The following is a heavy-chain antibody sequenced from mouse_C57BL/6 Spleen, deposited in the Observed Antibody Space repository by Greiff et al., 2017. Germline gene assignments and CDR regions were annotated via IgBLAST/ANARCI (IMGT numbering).Heavy chain of an antibody. V-gene: IGHV5-4*01. CDR1: GFTFSSYA. CDR2: ISDGGSYT. Sequence: EVMLVESGGGLVKPGGSLKLSCAASGFTFSSYAMSRCRQTLEKRLVWVATISDGGSYTYYPNNIQGRFTISRDKAKNNLYLQMSHLKSEDTAMYYCARDGANWEFACWGQGALVTVSA. D-gene: IGHD4-1*01. CDR3: ARDGANWEFAC. J-gene: IGHJ3*01.